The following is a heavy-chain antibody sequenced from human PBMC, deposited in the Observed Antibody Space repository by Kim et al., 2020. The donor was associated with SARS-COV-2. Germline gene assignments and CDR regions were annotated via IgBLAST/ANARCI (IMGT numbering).Heavy chain of an antibody. J-gene: IGHJ6*02. CDR2: IYQSGST. D-gene: IGHD4-4*01. CDR3: TRGLQYDSYYYGMDV. Sequence: SETLSLTCTVSGYSISSGYYWGWVRQSPGKGLEWIASIYQSGSTYYNPSLRSRVTISVDTSRNQFSLKVRSGTAADTAMYYCTRGLQYDSYYYGMDVWGQGTTVPVSS. CDR1: GYSISSGYY. V-gene: IGHV4-38-2*02.